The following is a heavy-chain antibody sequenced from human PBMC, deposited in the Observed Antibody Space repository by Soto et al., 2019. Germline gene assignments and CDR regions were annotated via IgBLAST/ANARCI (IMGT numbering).Heavy chain of an antibody. D-gene: IGHD3-10*01. V-gene: IGHV3-11*01. CDR1: GFTFSDYY. Sequence: GWSLRLSCAASGFTFSDYYMNWIRQAPGKGLEWVSYISNSGSTIYYADSVKGRFTISRDNAKNSLYLQMNSLTVEDTAVYYCARDRFRESPDYWGQGTLVTVSS. CDR3: ARDRFRESPDY. J-gene: IGHJ4*02. CDR2: ISNSGSTI.